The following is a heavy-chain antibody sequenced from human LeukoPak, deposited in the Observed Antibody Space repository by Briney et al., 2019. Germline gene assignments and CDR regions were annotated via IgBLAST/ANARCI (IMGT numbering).Heavy chain of an antibody. CDR3: AREAAAGTGY. CDR2: INTNTGNP. V-gene: IGHV7-4-1*02. D-gene: IGHD6-13*01. CDR1: GYTFTSYA. Sequence: ASVTVSFTASGYTFTSYAMNWVRQAPGQGLERMGWINTNTGNPTYAQGFTGRFVFSLDTSVSTAYLQISSLKAEDTAVYYCAREAAAGTGYWGQGTLVTVSS. J-gene: IGHJ4*02.